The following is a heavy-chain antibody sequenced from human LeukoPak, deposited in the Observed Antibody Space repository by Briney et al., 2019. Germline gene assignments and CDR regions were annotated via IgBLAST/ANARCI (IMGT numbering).Heavy chain of an antibody. V-gene: IGHV3-30*03. J-gene: IGHJ4*02. CDR1: GFTFSSHD. CDR3: APEGDGYILFDY. CDR2: ISYDGSNK. Sequence: GGSLRLSCAASGFTFSSHDMHWVRQAPGKGLEWVAVISYDGSNKYYAGSVKGRFTISRDNSRNTLYLQMNSLRVEDTAVYYCAPEGDGYILFDYWGQGTLVTVSS. D-gene: IGHD5-24*01.